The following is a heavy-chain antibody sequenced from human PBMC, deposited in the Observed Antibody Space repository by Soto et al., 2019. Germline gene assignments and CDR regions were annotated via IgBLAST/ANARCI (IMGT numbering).Heavy chain of an antibody. J-gene: IGHJ4*02. V-gene: IGHV4-34*01. CDR2: INHSGST. Sequence: QVQLQQWGAGLLKPSETLSLTCAVYGGSFSGYYWSWIRQPPGKGLEWIGEINHSGSTNYNPSLKSRVTISVDPSKNQFSLKLSSVTAADTAVYYCARGLGGHLTPSDYWGQGTLVTVSS. CDR3: ARGLGGHLTPSDY. D-gene: IGHD3-16*01. CDR1: GGSFSGYY.